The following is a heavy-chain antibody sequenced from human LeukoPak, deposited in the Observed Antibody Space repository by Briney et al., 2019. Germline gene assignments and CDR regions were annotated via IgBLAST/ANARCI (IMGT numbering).Heavy chain of an antibody. D-gene: IGHD6-13*01. V-gene: IGHV4-59*08. CDR1: GGSINSYY. J-gene: IGHJ4*02. CDR2: SYYSGST. CDR3: ARHTDIAALSSLNY. Sequence: SETLSLTCTVSGGSINSYYWSWIRQTLGKGLEWIGDSYYSGSTNYNPSLKSRVTISVDTSKNQFSLKLSSVTAADTAVYYCARHTDIAALSSLNYWGQGTLVTVSS.